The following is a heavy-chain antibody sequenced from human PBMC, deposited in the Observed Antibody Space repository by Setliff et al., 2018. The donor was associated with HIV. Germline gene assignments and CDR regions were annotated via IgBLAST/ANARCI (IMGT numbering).Heavy chain of an antibody. V-gene: IGHV4-34*01. Sequence: SETLSLTCAVYGGSFNDYYWTWIRQPPGKGLEWIGEIDHSGSTKYHASLKSRVTISVDTSKNQFSLKLTSVTAADTAVYYCAITSSGSIWLDHWGQGTLVTVS. D-gene: IGHD3-10*01. J-gene: IGHJ4*02. CDR3: AITSSGSIWLDH. CDR1: GGSFNDYY. CDR2: IDHSGST.